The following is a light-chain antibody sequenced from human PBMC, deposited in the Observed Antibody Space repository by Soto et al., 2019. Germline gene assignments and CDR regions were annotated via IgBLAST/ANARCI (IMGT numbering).Light chain of an antibody. Sequence: QSALTQPASVSGSPGQSITISCTGTSSDVGGYNYVSWSQQHPGKAPKLLISEVSKRPSGVPDRFSGSKSGNTASLTISGLQDEDEAEYYCCSYAGSYTLVFGGGTKLTVL. CDR3: CSYAGSYTLV. CDR1: SSDVGGYNY. CDR2: EVS. J-gene: IGLJ2*01. V-gene: IGLV2-11*01.